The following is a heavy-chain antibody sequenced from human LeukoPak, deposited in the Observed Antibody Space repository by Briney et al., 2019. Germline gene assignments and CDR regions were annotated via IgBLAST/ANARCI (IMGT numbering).Heavy chain of an antibody. CDR1: GYTFASYA. D-gene: IGHD3-22*01. Sequence: ASVKVSCKASGYTFASYAMHWVRQAPGQRLEWMGWINAGNGNTKYSQKFQGRVTITRDTSASTAYMELSSLRSEDTAVYYCARDTVEDSSGLDDAFDIWGQGTMVTVSS. CDR3: ARDTVEDSSGLDDAFDI. V-gene: IGHV1-3*01. J-gene: IGHJ3*02. CDR2: INAGNGNT.